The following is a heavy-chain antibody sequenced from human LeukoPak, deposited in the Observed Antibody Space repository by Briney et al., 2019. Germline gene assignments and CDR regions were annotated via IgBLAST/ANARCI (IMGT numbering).Heavy chain of an antibody. CDR2: IKQDESEK. J-gene: IGHJ4*02. CDR3: ARDPSLCSSTSCYASIAVAGLYFDY. CDR1: GFSFSSHW. V-gene: IGHV3-7*01. D-gene: IGHD2-2*01. Sequence: GGSLRLSCAASGFSFSSHWMSWVRQAPGKGLEWVANIKQDESEKYYVDSVKGRFTIPRDNTKNSLYLQMNSLRAEDTAVYYCARDPSLCSSTSCYASIAVAGLYFDYWGQGTLVTVSS.